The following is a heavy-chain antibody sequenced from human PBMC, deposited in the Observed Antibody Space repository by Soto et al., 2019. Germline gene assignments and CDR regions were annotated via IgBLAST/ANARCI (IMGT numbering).Heavy chain of an antibody. CDR2: IYPGDSDT. V-gene: IGHV5-51*01. CDR1: VYSFTSYW. J-gene: IGHJ6*02. Sequence: GESLTISCKGSVYSFTSYWIVCVRQMPGKGLEWMGIIYPGDSDTRYSPSFQGQVTISADKSISTSYLQWSSLKASDTAMYYCARFGAGNGMEVWGQGPTVTVSS. CDR3: ARFGAGNGMEV. D-gene: IGHD6-13*01.